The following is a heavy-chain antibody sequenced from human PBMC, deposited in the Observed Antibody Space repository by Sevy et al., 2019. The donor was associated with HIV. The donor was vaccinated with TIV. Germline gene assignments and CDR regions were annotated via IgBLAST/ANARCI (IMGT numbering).Heavy chain of an antibody. CDR1: GFTFDDYT. V-gene: IGHV3-43*01. J-gene: IGHJ6*02. Sequence: GGSLRLSCAASGFTFDDYTMHWVRQAPGKGLEWVSLISWDGGSTYYADSVKGRFTISRDNSKNSLYLQMNSLRTEDTALYYCAKAGGYSYGGGSYYYYYGMDVWGQGTTVTVSS. CDR2: ISWDGGST. CDR3: AKAGGYSYGGGSYYYYYGMDV. D-gene: IGHD5-18*01.